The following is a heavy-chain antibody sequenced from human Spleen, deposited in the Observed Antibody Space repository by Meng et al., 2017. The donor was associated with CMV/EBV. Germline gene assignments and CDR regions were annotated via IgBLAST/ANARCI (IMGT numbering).Heavy chain of an antibody. CDR1: GFTFDDYA. CDR2: IDTADDT. J-gene: IGHJ5*02. CDR3: VRGFYGSGSLSWFDP. D-gene: IGHD3-10*01. V-gene: IGHV3-13*01. Sequence: GESLKISCAASGFTFDDYAMHWVRQATGKGLEWVSAIDTADDTSYADSVKGRFTISRENAKNSLYLQMNSLRAGDTAVYYCVRGFYGSGSLSWFDPWGQGTLVTVSS.